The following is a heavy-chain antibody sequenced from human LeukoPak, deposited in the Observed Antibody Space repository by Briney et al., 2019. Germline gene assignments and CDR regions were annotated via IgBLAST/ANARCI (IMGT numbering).Heavy chain of an antibody. CDR2: IFASGST. Sequence: SETLSLTCTVSDGSISSYSWSWIRQPAGKGLEWIGRIFASGSTNYNPSLKSRGTISVDTSKNQFSLTLSSVTAADTAVYYCARVARCTSCFDVDYWGQGTLVTVSS. D-gene: IGHD2-2*01. CDR1: DGSISSYS. CDR3: ARVARCTSCFDVDY. V-gene: IGHV4-4*07. J-gene: IGHJ4*02.